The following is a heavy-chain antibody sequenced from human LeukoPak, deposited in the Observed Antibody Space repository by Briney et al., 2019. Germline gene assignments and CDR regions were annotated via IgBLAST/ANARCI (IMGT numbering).Heavy chain of an antibody. J-gene: IGHJ4*02. Sequence: SQTLSLTCTVSGGSISSGSYYWSWIRQPAGKGLEWIGRIYTSGSTNYNPSLKSRVTISVDTSKNQFSLKLGSVTAADTAVYYCSRGAVAGTPFFDYWGQGTVVTVSS. D-gene: IGHD6-19*01. CDR3: SRGAVAGTPFFDY. CDR2: IYTSGST. CDR1: GGSISSGSYY. V-gene: IGHV4-61*02.